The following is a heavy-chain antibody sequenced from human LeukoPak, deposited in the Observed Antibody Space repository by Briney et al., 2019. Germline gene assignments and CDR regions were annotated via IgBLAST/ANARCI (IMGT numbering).Heavy chain of an antibody. CDR1: GFTFNRYW. CDR3: ARVIQAEGYVWCDP. J-gene: IGHJ5*02. CDR2: IKQDGRAK. V-gene: IGHV3-7*01. D-gene: IGHD5-18*01. Sequence: GRSLRLSCAASGFTFNRYWMSWVRQAPGKELQWVANIKQDGRAKYYVDSGKGRFTISRDNAENSLYLQMNSQRAEDTAVYYCARVIQAEGYVWCDPWGQGTLVTVSS.